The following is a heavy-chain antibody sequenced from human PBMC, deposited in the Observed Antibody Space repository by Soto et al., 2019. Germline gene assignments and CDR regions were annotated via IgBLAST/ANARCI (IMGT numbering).Heavy chain of an antibody. V-gene: IGHV3-9*01. Sequence: GGSLRLSCAASGFTFDDYAMHWVRQAPGKGLEWVSGISWNSGSIGYADSVKGRFTISRDNAKNSLYLQMNSLRAEDTALYFCAKAKCSSTSCYEVYWGQGTLVTVSS. J-gene: IGHJ4*02. CDR1: GFTFDDYA. D-gene: IGHD2-2*01. CDR2: ISWNSGSI. CDR3: AKAKCSSTSCYEVY.